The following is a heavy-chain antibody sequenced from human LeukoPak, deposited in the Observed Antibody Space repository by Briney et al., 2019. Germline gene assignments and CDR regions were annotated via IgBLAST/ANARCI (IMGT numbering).Heavy chain of an antibody. CDR1: GFTFTDYW. Sequence: GGSLRLSCAASGFTFTDYWMTWVRQVPGRGLEWVANIHKAGTESYYVDSVKGRFAISRDNAKNSLYLQLSSLRVDDTAVYYCARVGTWELQRVFDYWGQGTLVTVSS. D-gene: IGHD1-26*01. V-gene: IGHV3-7*01. J-gene: IGHJ4*02. CDR2: IHKAGTES. CDR3: ARVGTWELQRVFDY.